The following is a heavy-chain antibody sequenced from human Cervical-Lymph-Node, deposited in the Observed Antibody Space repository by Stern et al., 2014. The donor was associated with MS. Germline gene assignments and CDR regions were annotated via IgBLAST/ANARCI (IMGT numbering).Heavy chain of an antibody. Sequence: QVQLQESGPGLVKPSETLSLTCTVSGGSISSSSYYWGWIRQPPGKVLEWIGNIYYTGSAYYNPSLKSRVTISVDRPKNQFSLNRRSGTAADTAVYYCARRDDYGGYKFFAPWGQGTLVTVSS. CDR2: IYYTGSA. D-gene: IGHD4-17*01. J-gene: IGHJ5*02. V-gene: IGHV4-39*01. CDR1: GGSISSSSYY. CDR3: ARRDDYGGYKFFAP.